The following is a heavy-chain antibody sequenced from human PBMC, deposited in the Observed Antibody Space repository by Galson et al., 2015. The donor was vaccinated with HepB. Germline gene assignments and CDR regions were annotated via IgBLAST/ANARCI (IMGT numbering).Heavy chain of an antibody. J-gene: IGHJ4*02. Sequence: QSGAEVKKPGESLRISCKGSGYSFLNFWISWVRQMPGKGLEWMGRIDPSDSYTNYSPSFQGHVTISADKSINTAYLQWSSLKASDTAMYYCARSLSKPKNTPMVPGSDYWGQGTLVTVSS. CDR2: IDPSDSYT. V-gene: IGHV5-10-1*01. CDR1: GYSFLNFW. CDR3: ARSLSKPKNTPMVPGSDY. D-gene: IGHD5-18*01.